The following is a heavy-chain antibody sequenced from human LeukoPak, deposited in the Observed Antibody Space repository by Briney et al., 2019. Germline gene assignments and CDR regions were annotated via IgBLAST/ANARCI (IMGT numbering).Heavy chain of an antibody. CDR3: QSRFLERLLDY. Sequence: SETLSLTCTVPGGSIRSSYYYWGWIRQPPGKGLEWIGSIYDSGSTYYNPSLKSRVTISVDTSKNQFSLKLSSVTAADTAIYYCQSRFLERLLDYWGQGTLVTVSS. CDR2: IYDSGST. CDR1: GGSIRSSYYY. D-gene: IGHD3-3*01. J-gene: IGHJ4*02. V-gene: IGHV4-39*01.